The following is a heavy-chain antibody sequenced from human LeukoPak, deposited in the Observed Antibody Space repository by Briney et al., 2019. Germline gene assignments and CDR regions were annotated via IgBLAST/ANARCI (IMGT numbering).Heavy chain of an antibody. D-gene: IGHD2-15*01. CDR1: GVSISTTPYY. V-gene: IGHV4-39*01. CDR2: IFYSGST. J-gene: IGHJ4*02. Sequence: PSETLSLTCEVSGVSISTTPYYWAWIRQPPGKTLEWIANIFYSGSTYYNLSLRSRVTISVDSSRNEISLKLSSVAATDTAIYYCARLDCLVEGCYNHWGRGTLVTVS. CDR3: ARLDCLVEGCYNH.